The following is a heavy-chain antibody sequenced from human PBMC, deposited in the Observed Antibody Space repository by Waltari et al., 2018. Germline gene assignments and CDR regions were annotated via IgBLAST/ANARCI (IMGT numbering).Heavy chain of an antibody. Sequence: EVQLLESGGGLVQPGGSLTLSCAAYGFTFNTGAMNWVRQAPGKGLEWVAGISSTAIYTAFADSVRGRFTISRDFSKNTVYLQMNTLRAEDTAIYYCAKEVVGDLKYFDHFGQGALVTVSS. CDR2: ISSTAIYT. J-gene: IGHJ4*02. V-gene: IGHV3-23*01. CDR1: GFTFNTGA. CDR3: AKEVVGDLKYFDH. D-gene: IGHD2-15*01.